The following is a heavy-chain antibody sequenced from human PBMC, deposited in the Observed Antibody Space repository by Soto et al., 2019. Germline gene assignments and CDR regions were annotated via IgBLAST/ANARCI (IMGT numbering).Heavy chain of an antibody. CDR3: ARGKGMEENYYYYGMDI. J-gene: IGHJ6*02. D-gene: IGHD1-1*01. V-gene: IGHV1-3*01. CDR1: GYTFSTYA. CDR2: LNGGTGQT. Sequence: ASVKVSCKASGYTFSTYAIHWVRQAPGQRLEWMGWLNGGTGQTRYSQRFQDRVTITRDTSASTAYMEVSSLRPEDTAVYYCARGKGMEENYYYYGMDIWGQGTTVTSP.